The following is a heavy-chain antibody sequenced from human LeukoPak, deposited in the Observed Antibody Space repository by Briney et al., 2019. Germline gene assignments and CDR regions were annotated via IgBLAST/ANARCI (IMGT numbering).Heavy chain of an antibody. V-gene: IGHV1-18*01. D-gene: IGHD3-22*01. CDR3: ARETYYYDSSGYGKGEYYFDY. CDR2: ISAYNGNT. Sequence: ASVKVSCKASGYTFTSYGISWVRQAPGQGLEWMGWISAYNGNTNYAQKLQGRVTMTTDTSTSTAYRELRSLRSDDTAVYYCARETYYYDSSGYGKGEYYFDYWGQGTLVTVSS. CDR1: GYTFTSYG. J-gene: IGHJ4*02.